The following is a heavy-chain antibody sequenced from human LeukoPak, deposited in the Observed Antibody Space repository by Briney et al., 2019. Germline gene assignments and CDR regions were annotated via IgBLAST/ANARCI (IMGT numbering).Heavy chain of an antibody. CDR1: GYTFTGYY. CDR3: ARGVTYYDFWSGYSDRGFFDY. D-gene: IGHD3-3*01. J-gene: IGHJ4*02. CDR2: INTNTGNP. V-gene: IGHV7-4-1*02. Sequence: ASVKVSCKASGYTFTGYYMHWVRQAPGQGLEWMGWINTNTGNPTYAQGFTGRFVFSLDTSVSTAYLQISSLKAEDTAVYYCARGVTYYDFWSGYSDRGFFDYWGQGTLVTVSS.